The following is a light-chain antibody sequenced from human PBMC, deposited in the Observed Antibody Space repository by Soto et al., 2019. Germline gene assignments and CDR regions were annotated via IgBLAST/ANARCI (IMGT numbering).Light chain of an antibody. CDR1: QSVATY. J-gene: IGKJ4*01. Sequence: EIGLTHSPATLSLSPGERATLSCRASQSVATYLAWYQQEPGQSPRLLIYDASNRATGITARFSGSGSGKDFTLTISSLEPEDFAVYYCQQRISWPLTFGGGTKVEIK. CDR2: DAS. V-gene: IGKV3-11*01. CDR3: QQRISWPLT.